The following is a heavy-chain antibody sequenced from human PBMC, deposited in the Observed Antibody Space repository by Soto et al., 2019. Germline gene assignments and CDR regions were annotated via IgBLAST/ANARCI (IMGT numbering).Heavy chain of an antibody. J-gene: IGHJ3*01. CDR1: GGNFRSES. CDR3: VCGHAFGGSSDAYDF. V-gene: IGHV1-69*12. Sequence: QVQLVQSGAEVKKPGSSVKVSCKASGGNFRSESINWVRQAPGQGLEWMGGIIPFFGTSDYAQKFQGRLRITADESTTTAYMALSSLRSKDTAVYSCVCGHAFGGSSDAYDFWGQGTMVTVSS. CDR2: IIPFFGTS. D-gene: IGHD2-15*01.